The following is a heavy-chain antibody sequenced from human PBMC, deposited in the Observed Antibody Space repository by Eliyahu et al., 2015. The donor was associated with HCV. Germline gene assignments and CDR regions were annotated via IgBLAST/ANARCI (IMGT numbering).Heavy chain of an antibody. CDR3: ATDPSTYCSGGSCYENYFDY. V-gene: IGHV3-21*01. D-gene: IGHD2-15*01. Sequence: EVQLVESGGGLVKPGGSLXLSXAASGFTFSSYXXNWVRQAPEKGLEWVSSISSSSTYISYADSVKGRFTISRDNAKNSLYLQMNILRAEDTAVYYCATDPSTYCSGGSCYENYFDYWGQGTLVTVSS. CDR2: ISSSSTYI. J-gene: IGHJ4*02. CDR1: GFTFSSYX.